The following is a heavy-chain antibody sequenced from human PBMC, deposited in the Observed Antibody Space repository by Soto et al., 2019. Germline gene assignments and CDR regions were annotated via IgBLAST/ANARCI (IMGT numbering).Heavy chain of an antibody. J-gene: IGHJ4*02. CDR1: GGTISNYY. D-gene: IGHD4-17*01. Sequence: SETLSLTCTVSGGTISNYYWSWIRQPPGKGLEWMGYMYYSGSTKYNPSLKSRVTISVGTSNNQFFLKLNSVIAADTAVYFCTRVGGYYGDYPNFDYWGRGTLVTVSS. CDR3: TRVGGYYGDYPNFDY. V-gene: IGHV4-59*01. CDR2: MYYSGST.